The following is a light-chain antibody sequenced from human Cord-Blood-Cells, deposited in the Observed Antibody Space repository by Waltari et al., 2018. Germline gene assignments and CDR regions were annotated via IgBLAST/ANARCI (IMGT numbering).Light chain of an antibody. CDR2: GKN. V-gene: IGLV3-19*01. CDR1: SLRSYY. CDR3: NSRDSSGNHHVV. Sequence: SSELTQDPAVSVALGQTVRLTCQGDSLRSYYASWYQQKPGQAPVLVIYGKNNRPSGIPDRFSGSRSGNTASLTITGAQAEDEADYYCNSRDSSGNHHVVFGGGTKLTVL. J-gene: IGLJ2*01.